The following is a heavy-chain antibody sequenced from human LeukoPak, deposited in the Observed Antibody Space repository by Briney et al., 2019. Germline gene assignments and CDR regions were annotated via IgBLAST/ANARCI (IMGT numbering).Heavy chain of an antibody. J-gene: IGHJ3*02. CDR2: ISYDGSNK. V-gene: IGHV3-30-3*01. CDR1: GFTFSSYA. Sequence: PGGSLRLSCAASGFTFSSYAMHWVRQAPGKELEWVAVISYDGSNKYYADSVKGRFTISRDNSKNTLYLQMDSLRAEDTAVYYCARRGGYDGFGAFDIWGQGTMVTVSS. CDR3: ARRGGYDGFGAFDI. D-gene: IGHD5-12*01.